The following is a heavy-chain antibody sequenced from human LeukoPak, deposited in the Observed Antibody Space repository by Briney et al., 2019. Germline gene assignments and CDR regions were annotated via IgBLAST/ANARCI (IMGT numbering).Heavy chain of an antibody. CDR1: SESFSSYY. V-gene: IGHV4-34*01. CDR3: ASGRYYYGSGSPAHA. CDR2: INHSGST. Sequence: PSETLSLTCAVYSESFSSYYWSWIRQPPGKGPEWIGEINHSGSTNYNPSLKSRVTISVDTSKNQFSLKLSSVTAADTAVYYCASGRYYYGSGSPAHAWGQGTLVTVSS. D-gene: IGHD3-10*01. J-gene: IGHJ5*02.